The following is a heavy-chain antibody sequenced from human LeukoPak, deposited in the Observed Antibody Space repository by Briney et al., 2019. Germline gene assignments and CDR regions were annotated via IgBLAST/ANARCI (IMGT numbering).Heavy chain of an antibody. Sequence: GGSLRLSCAASGFTFSSYAMSWVRQAPGKGLAWVSTISGGSGSTYCADSVKGRFTISRDNSKNTLYLQMNSLRDEDTAVYYCAKHRFESGGYHSTDWGQGTLVTVSS. V-gene: IGHV3-23*01. CDR1: GFTFSSYA. J-gene: IGHJ4*02. CDR3: AKHRFESGGYHSTD. D-gene: IGHD3-22*01. CDR2: ISGGSGST.